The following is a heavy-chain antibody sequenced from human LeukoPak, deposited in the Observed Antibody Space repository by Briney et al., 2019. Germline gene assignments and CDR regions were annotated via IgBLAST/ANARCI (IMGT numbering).Heavy chain of an antibody. V-gene: IGHV3-30*03. CDR2: ISYDGSNK. Sequence: PGGSLRLSCAASGFTFSSYGMHWVRQAPGKGLEWVAVISYDGSNKYYADSVKGRFTISRDNSKNTLYLQMNSLRAEDTAVYYCARARSALRYFDWSHYFDYWGQGTLVTVSS. J-gene: IGHJ4*02. D-gene: IGHD3-9*01. CDR1: GFTFSSYG. CDR3: ARARSALRYFDWSHYFDY.